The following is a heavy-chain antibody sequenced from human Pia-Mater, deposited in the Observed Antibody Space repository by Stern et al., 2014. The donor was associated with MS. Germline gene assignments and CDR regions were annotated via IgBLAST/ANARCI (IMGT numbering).Heavy chain of an antibody. CDR3: ATGITDSYYFDY. D-gene: IGHD1-14*01. CDR2: IYYSGST. Sequence: QVQLVQSGPGLVKPSETLSLTCTVSGGSISSSSYYWGWIRQPPGKGLEWIGSIYYSGSTYYNPSLKSRVTIYVDTSQNPVSLKLSFWTAADTAVYYCATGITDSYYFDYWGQGTLVTVSS. CDR1: GGSISSSSYY. V-gene: IGHV4-39*01. J-gene: IGHJ4*02.